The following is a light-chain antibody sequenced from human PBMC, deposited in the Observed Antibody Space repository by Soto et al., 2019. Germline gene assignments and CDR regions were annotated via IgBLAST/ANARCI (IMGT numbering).Light chain of an antibody. V-gene: IGKV3-20*01. CDR1: QSVSSSY. CDR3: QQYDNSLYT. CDR2: AAS. J-gene: IGKJ2*01. Sequence: DIVLTQSPGTLSLSPGERATLSCRASQSVSSSYLAWYQQKPGQAPRLLIYAASSRAAGIPDRFSGSGSGTDFTLTIIRLEPEDFAVYYCQQYDNSLYTFGQGTKLEIK.